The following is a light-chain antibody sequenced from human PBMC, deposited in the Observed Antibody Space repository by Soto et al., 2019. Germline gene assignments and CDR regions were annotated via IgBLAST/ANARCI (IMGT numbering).Light chain of an antibody. J-gene: IGKJ5*01. Sequence: DSQMTQSPSSLSASVGDRLTITCRASQSISSYLNWYQKKPGKAPKLLIYAASSLQSGVPSKFSGSGSGTDFTLTISSLQPEDVATYYCQKCKVAPFNFGGGTRLEIK. V-gene: IGKV1-39*01. CDR2: AAS. CDR3: QKCKVAPFN. CDR1: QSISSY.